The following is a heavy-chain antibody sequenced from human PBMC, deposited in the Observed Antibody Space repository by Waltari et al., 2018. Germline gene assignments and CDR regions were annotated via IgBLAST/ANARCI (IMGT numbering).Heavy chain of an antibody. Sequence: QVQLQESGPGLVKPSETLSLTCAVSGYPISSGYYWGWIRQPPGKGLEWIGSIYHSGSTYYNPSLKSRVTISVDTSKNQFSLKLSSVTAADTAVYYCARHAVAGNFDWGQGTLVTVSS. D-gene: IGHD6-19*01. CDR2: IYHSGST. CDR3: ARHAVAGNFD. V-gene: IGHV4-38-2*01. CDR1: GYPISSGYY. J-gene: IGHJ4*02.